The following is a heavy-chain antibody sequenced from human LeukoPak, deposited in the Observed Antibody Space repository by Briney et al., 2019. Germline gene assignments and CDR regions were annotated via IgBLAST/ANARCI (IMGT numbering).Heavy chain of an antibody. Sequence: SETLSLTCTVSGGSISSYYWSWIRQPAGKGLEWIGRIYTSGSTYYNPSLKSRVTISVDTSKNQFSLKLSSVTAADTAVYYCAAGGGVLRFLEWFPYYYYYMDVWGKGTTVTVSS. CDR2: IYTSGST. CDR1: GGSISSYY. CDR3: AAGGGVLRFLEWFPYYYYYMDV. V-gene: IGHV4-4*07. D-gene: IGHD3-3*01. J-gene: IGHJ6*03.